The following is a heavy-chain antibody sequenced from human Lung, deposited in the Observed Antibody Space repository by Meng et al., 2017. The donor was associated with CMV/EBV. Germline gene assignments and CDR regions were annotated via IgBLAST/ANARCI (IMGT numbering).Heavy chain of an antibody. CDR2: ISSSSMNI. CDR1: GFRFSSFQ. CDR3: TRDFGSRGFDF. Sequence: GGSXRLXCAASGFRFSSFQMNWVRQSAGKGLEWIAAISSSSMNIYYGDLVKGRFTISRDNGRNSVFLQMNSLRADDTAKYYCTRDFGSRGFDFWGQGTVVTVSS. J-gene: IGHJ4*02. V-gene: IGHV3-21*01. D-gene: IGHD3-10*01.